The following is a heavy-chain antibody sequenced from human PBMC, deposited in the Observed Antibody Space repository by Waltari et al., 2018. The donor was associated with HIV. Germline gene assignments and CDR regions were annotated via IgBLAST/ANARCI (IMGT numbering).Heavy chain of an antibody. CDR1: GGSVSSSSYF. CDR3: ARHALRVGAAYWNFDL. D-gene: IGHD1-26*01. J-gene: IGHJ2*01. V-gene: IGHV4-39*01. CDR2: SYYTGTA. Sequence: QLQLQESGPGLVKPSETLSLTCTVSGGSVSSSSYFWGWIRQPPGKGLEWVGRSYYTGTAYYNPSRKSRVTISVDASKNHFSLKVTSVTAADTAVYYCARHALRVGAAYWNFDLWGRGTLVTVSS.